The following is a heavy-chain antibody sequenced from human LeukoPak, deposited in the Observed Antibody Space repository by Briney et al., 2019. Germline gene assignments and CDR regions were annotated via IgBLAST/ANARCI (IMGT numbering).Heavy chain of an antibody. CDR3: ATPGAGEFGVVRDYYMDV. V-gene: IGHV3-23*01. CDR2: ISVNGGST. CDR1: GLTFSSYA. D-gene: IGHD3-3*01. J-gene: IGHJ6*03. Sequence: PGGSLRLSCAASGLTFSSYAMSWVRQAPGKGLEWVSVISVNGGSTYHADSVKGRFTISRDNSKNTLYLQMNSLRADDTAVYYCATPGAGEFGVVRDYYMDVWGKGTTVTVSS.